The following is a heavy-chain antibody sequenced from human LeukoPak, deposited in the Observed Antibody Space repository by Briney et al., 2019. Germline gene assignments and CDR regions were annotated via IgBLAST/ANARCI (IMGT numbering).Heavy chain of an antibody. CDR3: ARDLSSSGWSPFDY. J-gene: IGHJ4*02. CDR1: GSTFSSYA. Sequence: ASVKVSCKASGSTFSSYAISWVRQAPGQGLEWMGGIIPIFGTANYAQKFRGRVTITADESTSTAYMELSSLRSEDTAVYYCARDLSSSGWSPFDYWGQGTLVTVSS. CDR2: IIPIFGTA. D-gene: IGHD6-19*01. V-gene: IGHV1-69*01.